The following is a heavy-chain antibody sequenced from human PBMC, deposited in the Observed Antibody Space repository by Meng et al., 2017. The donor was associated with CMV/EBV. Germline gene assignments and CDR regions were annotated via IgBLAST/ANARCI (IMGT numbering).Heavy chain of an antibody. J-gene: IGHJ4*02. D-gene: IGHD1-14*01. Sequence: LSLTCAASGFTFSSYAMSWVRQAPGKGLEWVSVIYSGGSSTYYADSVKGRFTISGDNSKNTLYLQMNSLRAEDTAVYYCAKDNPELDYWGQGTLVTVSS. V-gene: IGHV3-23*03. CDR1: GFTFSSYA. CDR3: AKDNPELDY. CDR2: IYSGGSST.